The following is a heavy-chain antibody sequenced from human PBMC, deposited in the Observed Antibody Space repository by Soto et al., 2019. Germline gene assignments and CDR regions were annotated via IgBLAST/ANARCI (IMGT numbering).Heavy chain of an antibody. CDR2: ISYDGSNK. Sequence: GGSLRLSCAASGFTFSSYGIHWVRQAPGKGLEWVALISYDGSNKYYADSVKGRFTISRDNSKNTLYLQMNSLRAEDTALYYCAKNGLDNSPSAIDSWGPGTLVTVSS. J-gene: IGHJ4*02. D-gene: IGHD2-8*01. V-gene: IGHV3-30*18. CDR3: AKNGLDNSPSAIDS. CDR1: GFTFSSYG.